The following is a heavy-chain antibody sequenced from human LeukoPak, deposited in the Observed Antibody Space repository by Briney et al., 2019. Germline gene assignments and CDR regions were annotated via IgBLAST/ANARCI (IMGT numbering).Heavy chain of an antibody. CDR3: AKGGPPTGASPRPWDFNY. D-gene: IGHD1-26*01. J-gene: IGHJ4*02. V-gene: IGHV3-7*01. CDR2: INRDGSEK. CDR1: GFTFSNFW. Sequence: GGPLRLSCAASGFTFSNFWMGWARQGPEKGLQWVASINRDGSEKHPVDSVKGRFTISRDNAKNSLYLQMNSLRAEDTAVYYCAKGGPPTGASPRPWDFNYWGQGTLVTVSS.